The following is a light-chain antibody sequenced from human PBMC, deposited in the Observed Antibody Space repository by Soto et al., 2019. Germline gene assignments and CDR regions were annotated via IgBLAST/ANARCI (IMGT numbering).Light chain of an antibody. CDR2: KAS. Sequence: DIQMTQSPSTLSGSVGDRVTITCRASQTISSWLAWYQQKPGKAPKLLIYKASTLKSGVPSRFSGSGSGTECTLTISSLQPDEFATFYCQHYNSYSEAFGQGTKV. V-gene: IGKV1-5*03. CDR1: QTISSW. CDR3: QHYNSYSEA. J-gene: IGKJ1*01.